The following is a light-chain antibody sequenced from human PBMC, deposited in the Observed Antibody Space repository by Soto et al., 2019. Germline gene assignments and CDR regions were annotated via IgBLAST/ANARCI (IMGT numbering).Light chain of an antibody. CDR3: QKYNSAPLT. CDR2: AAS. Sequence: DIQMTQSPSSLSASMGDRVTITCRASQGICNYLAWHQQKPGKAPKLLIYAASTLQSGVPSRFSGSRSGTDFTLTISSLQPEHVATYYCQKYNSAPLTFGGGTKVDIK. J-gene: IGKJ4*01. CDR1: QGICNY. V-gene: IGKV1-27*01.